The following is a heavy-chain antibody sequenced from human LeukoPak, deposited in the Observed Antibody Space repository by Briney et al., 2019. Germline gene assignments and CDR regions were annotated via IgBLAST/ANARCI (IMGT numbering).Heavy chain of an antibody. Sequence: GESLKISCKGSGYSFTNYWIAWVRRMPGKGLEWMGIIFPTDSDTRYSPSFQGQVTISADKSISTAYLQWSSLKASDTAMYYCARHRLYSSGWYADYWGQGTLVTVSS. D-gene: IGHD6-19*01. CDR3: ARHRLYSSGWYADY. CDR2: IFPTDSDT. V-gene: IGHV5-51*01. CDR1: GYSFTNYW. J-gene: IGHJ4*02.